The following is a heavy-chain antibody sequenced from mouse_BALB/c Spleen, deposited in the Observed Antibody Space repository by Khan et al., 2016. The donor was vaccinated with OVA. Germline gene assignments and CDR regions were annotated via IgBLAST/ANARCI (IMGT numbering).Heavy chain of an antibody. D-gene: IGHD1-1*01. CDR2: IIPSTVYT. J-gene: IGHJ3*01. CDR3: TNHGSSSAWFTY. Sequence: QVQLKQSGAELAKPGASVKMSCKASGYTFTSYWMHWVNQRPGQGLEWIGYIIPSTVYTEYNQKFRDKATLTADKSSSTAYMQLTSLTSEDSAVYYCTNHGSSSAWFTYWGQGTLVTVSA. CDR1: GYTFTSYW. V-gene: IGHV1-7*01.